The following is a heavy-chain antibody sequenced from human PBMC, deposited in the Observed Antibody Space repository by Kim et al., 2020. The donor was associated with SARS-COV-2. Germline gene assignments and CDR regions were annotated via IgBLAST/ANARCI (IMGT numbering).Heavy chain of an antibody. V-gene: IGHV3-30*18. CDR1: GFTFSSYG. J-gene: IGHJ4*02. D-gene: IGHD3-3*01. CDR2: ISYDGSNK. Sequence: GGSLRLSCAASGFTFSSYGMHWVRQAPGKGLEWVAVISYDGSNKYYADSVKGRFTISRDNSKNTLYLQMNSLRAEDTAVYYCAKGSGYTAPFDYWGQGTLVTVSS. CDR3: AKGSGYTAPFDY.